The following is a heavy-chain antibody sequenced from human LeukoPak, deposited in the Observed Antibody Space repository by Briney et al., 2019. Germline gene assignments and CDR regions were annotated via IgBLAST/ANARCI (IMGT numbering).Heavy chain of an antibody. CDR3: ARDKIVGATYFDY. CDR1: GFIFSNYN. V-gene: IGHV3-48*01. Sequence: GGSLRLSCAASGFIFSNYNMNWVRQPPGRGLEWVANISSSSSSIFYADSVKGRFTISRDNAKNSLYLQMNSLRAEDTAVYYCARDKIVGATYFDYWGQGTLVTVSS. J-gene: IGHJ4*02. D-gene: IGHD1-26*01. CDR2: ISSSSSSI.